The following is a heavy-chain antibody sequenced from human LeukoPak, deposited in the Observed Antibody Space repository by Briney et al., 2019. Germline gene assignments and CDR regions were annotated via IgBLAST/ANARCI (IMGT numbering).Heavy chain of an antibody. V-gene: IGHV1-2*02. J-gene: IGHJ6*03. CDR2: INPGGGVT. CDR1: GYSFTGYY. D-gene: IGHD2-8*01. CDR3: ARGLNHYYYMDV. Sequence: GASMKVSCKASGYSFTGYYIHWVRQAPGQGLEWMGWINPGGGVTKSAQRFQGRVTMTTDKSINTVYMELNRLTSDDTAVYFYARGLNHYYYMDVWGKGTTVTVSS.